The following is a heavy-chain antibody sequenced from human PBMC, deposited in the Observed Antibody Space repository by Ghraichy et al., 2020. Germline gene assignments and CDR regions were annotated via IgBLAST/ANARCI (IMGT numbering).Heavy chain of an antibody. CDR3: ARGLPVEPIGDYYYYMDV. Sequence: GGSLRLSCAASGFTFSSYSMNWVRQAPGKGLEWVSSISSSSSYIYYADSVKGRFTISRDNAKNSLYLQMNSLRAEDTAVYYCARGLPVEPIGDYYYYMDVWGKGTTVTVSS. V-gene: IGHV3-21*01. J-gene: IGHJ6*03. D-gene: IGHD3-10*01. CDR2: ISSSSSYI. CDR1: GFTFSSYS.